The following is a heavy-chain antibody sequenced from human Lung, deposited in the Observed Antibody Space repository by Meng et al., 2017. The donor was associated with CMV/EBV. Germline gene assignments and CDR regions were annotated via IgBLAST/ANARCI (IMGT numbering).Heavy chain of an antibody. J-gene: IGHJ4*02. CDR2: IHHSGSA. D-gene: IGHD2-21*01. V-gene: IGHV4-30-4*01. Sequence: QVPRQGSGRGLVEPSQTLSLTCTVSGGSMSSGNYYWSWIRQPPGKGLEWIGYIHHSGSAYYNPSLKSRVSISVDTSKNQFSLNLNSMTAADTAVYYCASFDHIPRRNYFDYWGQGTLVTVS. CDR1: GGSMSSGNYY. CDR3: ASFDHIPRRNYFDY.